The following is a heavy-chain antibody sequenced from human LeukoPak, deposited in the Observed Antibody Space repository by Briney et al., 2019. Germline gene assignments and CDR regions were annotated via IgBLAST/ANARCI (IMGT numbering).Heavy chain of an antibody. D-gene: IGHD3-3*01. CDR3: VKGWLLYGFDI. CDR1: GFTISNNY. V-gene: IGHV3-53*01. Sequence: PGGSLRLSCAASGFTISNNYMNWVRQARGKGLEWASVIYSGGSTYYADSVKGRFSISRDNSKNTLYMQMNSLRAEDTAVYYCVKGWLLYGFDIWGQGTMVTVSS. CDR2: IYSGGST. J-gene: IGHJ3*02.